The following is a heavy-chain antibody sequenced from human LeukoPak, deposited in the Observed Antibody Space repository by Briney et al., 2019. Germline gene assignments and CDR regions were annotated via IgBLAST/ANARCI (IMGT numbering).Heavy chain of an antibody. CDR2: IKQDGSEK. Sequence: GGSLRLSCAASGFTFSSYWMSWVRQAPGKGLEWVANIKQDGSEKYYVDSVKGRFTISRDNAKNSLYLQMSSLRAEDTAVYYCARGPSYYDFWSGYSLPYYFDYWGQGTLVTVSS. J-gene: IGHJ4*02. CDR3: ARGPSYYDFWSGYSLPYYFDY. V-gene: IGHV3-7*01. D-gene: IGHD3-3*01. CDR1: GFTFSSYW.